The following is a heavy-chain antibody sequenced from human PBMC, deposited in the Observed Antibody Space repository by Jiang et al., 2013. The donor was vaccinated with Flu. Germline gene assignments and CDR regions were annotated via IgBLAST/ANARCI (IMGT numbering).Heavy chain of an antibody. CDR1: GYTFNTYS. D-gene: IGHD3-22*01. CDR2: ISVYTGDT. V-gene: IGHV1-18*01. CDR3: ARDALGYDTRGFWAH. J-gene: IGHJ1*01. Sequence: GAEVKKPGASVKVSCKASGYTFNTYSISWVRQAPGQGLEWMGWISVYTGDTSYAQKLQDRVTLTTDTSTNTAYMELRSLTSDDTAVYYCARDALGYDTRGFWAHWGQGNPWSPSPQ.